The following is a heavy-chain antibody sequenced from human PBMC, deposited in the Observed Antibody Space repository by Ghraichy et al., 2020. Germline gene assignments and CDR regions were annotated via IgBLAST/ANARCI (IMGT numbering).Heavy chain of an antibody. D-gene: IGHD6-13*01. CDR1: GLTFRSYG. J-gene: IGHJ4*02. V-gene: IGHV3-33*01. Sequence: GGSLRLSCAASGLTFRSYGMHWVRQAPGKGLEWVAVIWYDGTNKYYADSVKGRFTISRDNSKNTLYLQMNSLRAEDTAVYYCASSPAAAGWSYYFDYWGQGTLVTVSS. CDR3: ASSPAAAGWSYYFDY. CDR2: IWYDGTNK.